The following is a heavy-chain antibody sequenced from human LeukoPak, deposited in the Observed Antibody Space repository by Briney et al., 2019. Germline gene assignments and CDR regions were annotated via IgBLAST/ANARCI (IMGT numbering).Heavy chain of an antibody. D-gene: IGHD3-10*01. Sequence: PGGSLRLSCAASGFTFSSYGMHWVRQAPGKGLEWVAVISYDGSNKYYADSVKGRFTISRDNSKNTLYLQMNSLRAEDTAVYYCAKDRGPRVATRDVGYFDYWGQGTLVTVSS. J-gene: IGHJ4*02. CDR1: GFTFSSYG. CDR3: AKDRGPRVATRDVGYFDY. CDR2: ISYDGSNK. V-gene: IGHV3-30*18.